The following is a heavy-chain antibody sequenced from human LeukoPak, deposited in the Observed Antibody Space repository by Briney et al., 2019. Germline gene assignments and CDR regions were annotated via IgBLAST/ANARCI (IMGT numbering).Heavy chain of an antibody. Sequence: ASVKVSCKASGGTFSSYAISWVRQAPGQGLEWMGGIIPIFGTANYAQKFQGRVTITADESTSTAYMELSSLRSEDTAVYYCATGDCGGDCYSSSAFDIWGQGTMVTVSS. CDR1: GGTFSSYA. J-gene: IGHJ3*02. D-gene: IGHD2-21*01. CDR2: IIPIFGTA. CDR3: ATGDCGGDCYSSSAFDI. V-gene: IGHV1-69*13.